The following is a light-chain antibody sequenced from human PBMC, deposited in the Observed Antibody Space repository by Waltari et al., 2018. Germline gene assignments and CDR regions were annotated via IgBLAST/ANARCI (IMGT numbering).Light chain of an antibody. CDR1: SLRNYY. V-gene: IGLV3-19*01. Sequence: SSELTQDPAVSVALGQTVRITCQGDSLRNYYTRWYQQKPGQAPVLVIYGKNNRPSGIPDRFSGSSSGNTASLTITGAQAEDEAEYYCNSRDSSGNHQVFGGGTKLTVL. J-gene: IGLJ3*02. CDR3: NSRDSSGNHQV. CDR2: GKN.